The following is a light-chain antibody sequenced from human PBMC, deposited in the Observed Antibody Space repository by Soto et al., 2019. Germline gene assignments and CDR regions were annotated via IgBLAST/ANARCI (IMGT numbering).Light chain of an antibody. CDR3: QQVNVYPST. Sequence: IHFSDSPASLSASVLYRVTITFLSSQGISSYLGWYQQKPGKAPNLLIYDASTLHSGVPSRFSGGGSGTDFTLTISSLQPEDFATYYCQQVNVYPSTFGGGTKVAIK. CDR2: DAS. CDR1: QGISSY. V-gene: IGKV1-9*01. J-gene: IGKJ4*01.